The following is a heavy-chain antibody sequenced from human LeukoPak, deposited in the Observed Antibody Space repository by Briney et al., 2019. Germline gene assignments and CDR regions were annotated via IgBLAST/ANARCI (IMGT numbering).Heavy chain of an antibody. D-gene: IGHD7-27*01. J-gene: IGHJ4*02. CDR1: GYTFTNYG. Sequence: ASVKVSCKASGYTFTNYGISWVRQAPGQGLEWMGWINPNNGGTNYAQKFQGRVTMAGDPSISTAYMELSRLRSDDTAMFYCARDPGANYFDYWGQGTLVTVSS. CDR3: ARDPGANYFDY. V-gene: IGHV1-2*02. CDR2: INPNNGGT.